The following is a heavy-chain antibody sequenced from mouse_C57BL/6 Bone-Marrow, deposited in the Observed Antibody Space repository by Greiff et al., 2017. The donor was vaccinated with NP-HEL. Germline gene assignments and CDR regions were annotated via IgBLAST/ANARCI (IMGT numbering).Heavy chain of an antibody. D-gene: IGHD6-1*01. Sequence: LQESGPELVKPGASVKISCKASGYTFSTSWMNWMKQRPGKGLEWIGRIYPGDGDTHYSGNFEGKASLTADKASNSAYMQLSSLTSEDSAVYYCARGESWGAFFDYGGQGTTLTVSA. CDR3: ARGESWGAFFDY. V-gene: IGHV1-82*01. CDR2: IYPGDGDT. J-gene: IGHJ2*01. CDR1: GYTFSTSW.